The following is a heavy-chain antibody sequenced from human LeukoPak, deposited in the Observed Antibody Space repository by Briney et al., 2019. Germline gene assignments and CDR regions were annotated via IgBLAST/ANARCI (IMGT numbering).Heavy chain of an antibody. CDR2: IYYSGST. V-gene: IGHV4-59*08. Sequence: SETLSLTCTVSGGSISSYYWSWIRQPPGKGLEWIGYIYYSGSTNYNLSLKSRVTISVDTSKNQFSLKLSSVTAADTAVYYCARLLTTVTTHHFDYWGQGTLVTVSS. J-gene: IGHJ4*02. CDR3: ARLLTTVTTHHFDY. D-gene: IGHD4-17*01. CDR1: GGSISSYY.